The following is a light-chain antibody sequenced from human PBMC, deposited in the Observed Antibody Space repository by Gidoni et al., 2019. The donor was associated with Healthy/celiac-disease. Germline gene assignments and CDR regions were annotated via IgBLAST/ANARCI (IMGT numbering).Light chain of an antibody. CDR1: QSVSSY. CDR3: QQRSNWPPII. J-gene: IGKJ5*01. Sequence: EIMLTQSPATLPLSPEARATLSCRASQSVSSYLAWYQQNPGQAPRLLIYDASNRATGIPARFSGSGSGTDFTLTISSLEPEDFAVYYCQQRSNWPPIIFGQGTRLEIK. CDR2: DAS. V-gene: IGKV3-11*01.